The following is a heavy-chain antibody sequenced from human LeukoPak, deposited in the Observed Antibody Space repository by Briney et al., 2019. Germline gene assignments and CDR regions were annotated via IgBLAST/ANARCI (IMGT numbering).Heavy chain of an antibody. CDR1: GYTSTGYY. CDR3: AREHYSSGWYVLDFDY. D-gene: IGHD6-19*01. J-gene: IGHJ4*02. Sequence: ASVKVSCKASGYTSTGYYMHWVRQAPGQGLEWMGRINPNSGGTNYAQKFQGRVTMTRDTSISTAYMELSRLRSDDTAVYYCAREHYSSGWYVLDFDYWGQGTLVTVSS. V-gene: IGHV1-2*06. CDR2: INPNSGGT.